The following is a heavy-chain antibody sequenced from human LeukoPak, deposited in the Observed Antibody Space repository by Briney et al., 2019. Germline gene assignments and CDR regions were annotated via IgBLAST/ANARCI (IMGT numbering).Heavy chain of an antibody. CDR2: ISGSGKNT. CDR3: AKESISEYDFWSGYPRDRFDN. CDR1: GFTFSSYA. J-gene: IGHJ4*02. V-gene: IGHV3-23*01. Sequence: GGSLRLSCAASGFTFSSYAMSWVRQAPGKGLEWVSGISGSGKNTYYADSVKGRFTISRDNSKNTLYLQMNSLRAEDTAVYYCAKESISEYDFWSGYPRDRFDNWGQGTLVTVSS. D-gene: IGHD3-3*01.